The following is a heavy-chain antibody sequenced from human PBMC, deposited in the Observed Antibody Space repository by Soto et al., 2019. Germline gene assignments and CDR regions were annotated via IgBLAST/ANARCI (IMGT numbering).Heavy chain of an antibody. D-gene: IGHD2-15*01. CDR2: IWYDGSNK. V-gene: IGHV3-33*01. CDR3: ARDFSDCSGGSCYSFDY. J-gene: IGHJ4*02. CDR1: GFTFSSYG. Sequence: PGGSLRLSCAASGFTFSSYGMHWVRQAPGKGLEWVAVIWYDGSNKYYADSVKGRFTISRDNSKNTLYLQMNSLRTEDTAVYYCARDFSDCSGGSCYSFDYWGQGTLVTVSS.